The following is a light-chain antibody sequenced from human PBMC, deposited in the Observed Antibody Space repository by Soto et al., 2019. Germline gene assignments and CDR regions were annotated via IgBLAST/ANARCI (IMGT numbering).Light chain of an antibody. V-gene: IGKV1-27*01. CDR1: QGISKY. Sequence: DIQMTQSPSSLSASVGDRVTITCRASQGISKYLAWYQQKPGKVPKVLIYAASTLQSGVPSRFSAIGSVTDFTLTISSLQPEDVATYYCQKYNRAPLTFGGGTKVEIK. J-gene: IGKJ4*01. CDR3: QKYNRAPLT. CDR2: AAS.